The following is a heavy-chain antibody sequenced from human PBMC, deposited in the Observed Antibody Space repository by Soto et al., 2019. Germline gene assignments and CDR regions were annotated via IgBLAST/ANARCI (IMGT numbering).Heavy chain of an antibody. D-gene: IGHD2-21*01. J-gene: IGHJ5*02. Sequence: GXSVKGACTASGYSFIRYGSRWVRQAPGQGLEWMGWISAYNGNTNSAEKLRGRLTMTTDASTTTAYMELRSLRSDDTAIYYCARDQGFRVVINSNWFDPWGQGTLVTV. CDR1: GYSFIRYG. CDR3: ARDQGFRVVINSNWFDP. V-gene: IGHV1-18*01. CDR2: ISAYNGNT.